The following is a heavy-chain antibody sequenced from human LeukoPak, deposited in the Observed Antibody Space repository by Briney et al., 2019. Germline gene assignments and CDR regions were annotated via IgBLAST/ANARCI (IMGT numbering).Heavy chain of an antibody. V-gene: IGHV3-23*01. D-gene: IGHD2-15*01. CDR2: ISNNGGYT. CDR3: AKQLGYCSDGSCYFPY. CDR1: GFDFSGAY. Sequence: HPGGSLRLSCAASGFDFSGAYMNWVRQAPGKGLEWVSAISNNGGYTYYADSVQGWFTISRDNSKSTLCLQMNSLRAEDTAVYYCAKQLGYCSDGSCYFPYWGQGTLVTVSS. J-gene: IGHJ4*02.